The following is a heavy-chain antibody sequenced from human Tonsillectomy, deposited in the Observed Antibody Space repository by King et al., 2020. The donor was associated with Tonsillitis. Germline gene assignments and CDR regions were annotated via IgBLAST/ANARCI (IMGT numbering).Heavy chain of an antibody. CDR3: ARLRVALIVVVIGAFDI. V-gene: IGHV3-20*04. J-gene: IGHJ3*02. Sequence: VQLVESGGGVVRPGGSLRLSCAASGFTFDDYAMSWVRQAPGKGLEWVSGIHWHGDSRGYADSVKGRFTISRDNAKNSLYLQMNSLRAEDTALYYCARLRVALIVVVIGAFDIWGQGTMVTVSS. CDR1: GFTFDDYA. D-gene: IGHD3-22*01. CDR2: IHWHGDSR.